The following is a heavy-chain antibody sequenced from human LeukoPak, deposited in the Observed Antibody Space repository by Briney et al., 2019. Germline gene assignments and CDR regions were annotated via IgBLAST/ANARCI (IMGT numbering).Heavy chain of an antibody. CDR3: AGEMSGFDSPYFDY. J-gene: IGHJ4*02. Sequence: ASVKVSCKASGYTFTGYYMHWVRQAPGQGLEWMGWINPNSGGTNYAQKFQGRVTMTRDTSISTAYMELSRLRSDDTAVYYCAGEMSGFDSPYFDYWGQGTLVTVSS. V-gene: IGHV1-2*02. CDR1: GYTFTGYY. D-gene: IGHD3-9*01. CDR2: INPNSGGT.